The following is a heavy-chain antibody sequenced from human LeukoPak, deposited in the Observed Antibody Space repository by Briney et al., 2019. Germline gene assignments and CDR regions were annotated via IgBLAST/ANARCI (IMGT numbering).Heavy chain of an antibody. CDR2: INHSGST. Sequence: SETLSLTCAVYGGYFSGYYWSWIRQPPGKGLEWIVEINHSGSTNYNPSLKSRVTISVDTSKNQFSLKLSSVTAADTAVYYCARAGGRDFHFDSWGQGTLVTVSS. CDR1: GGYFSGYY. V-gene: IGHV4-34*01. CDR3: ARAGGRDFHFDS. J-gene: IGHJ4*02. D-gene: IGHD5-12*01.